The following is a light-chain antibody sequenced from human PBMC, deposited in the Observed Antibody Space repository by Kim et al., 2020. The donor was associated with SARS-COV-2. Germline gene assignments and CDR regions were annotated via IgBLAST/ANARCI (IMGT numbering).Light chain of an antibody. J-gene: IGKJ2*01. CDR3: QQYDGTSPLT. V-gene: IGKV3-20*01. CDR1: QSVSSN. CDR2: GAS. Sequence: EIVLTQSPGTLSLSPGERATLSCRASQSVSSNLAWYQQRPGQAPRLLIYGASRRATGIPDRFSGSGSGTDFTLTISRLEPKDFAVYYCQQYDGTSPLTFGQGTKLEI.